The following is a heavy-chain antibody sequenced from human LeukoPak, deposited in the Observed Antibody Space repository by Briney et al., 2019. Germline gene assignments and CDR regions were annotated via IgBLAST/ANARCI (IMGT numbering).Heavy chain of an antibody. CDR1: GGSINNISYY. Sequence: SETLSLTCTVSGGSINNISYYWSWIRQPPGKGLEWIGEINHSGSTNYNPSLKSRVTISVDTSKNQFSLKLSSVTAADTAAYYCARRLRSIAAAGRTTFDYWGQGTLVTVSS. V-gene: IGHV4-39*07. D-gene: IGHD6-13*01. CDR2: INHSGST. J-gene: IGHJ4*02. CDR3: ARRLRSIAAAGRTTFDY.